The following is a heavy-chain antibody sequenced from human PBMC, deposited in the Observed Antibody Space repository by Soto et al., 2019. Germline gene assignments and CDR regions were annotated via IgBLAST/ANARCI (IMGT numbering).Heavy chain of an antibody. D-gene: IGHD3-22*01. J-gene: IGHJ4*02. CDR2: ISGSGGST. Sequence: LRLSCAASGFTFSSYAMSWVRQAPGKGLEWVSAISGSGGSTYYADSVKGRFTISRDNSKNTLYLQMNSLRAEDTAVYYCAKVLHYYDSRTIWGQGTLVTVSS. V-gene: IGHV3-23*01. CDR3: AKVLHYYDSRTI. CDR1: GFTFSSYA.